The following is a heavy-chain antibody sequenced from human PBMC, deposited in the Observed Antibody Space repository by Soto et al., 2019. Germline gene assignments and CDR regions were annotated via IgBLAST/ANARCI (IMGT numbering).Heavy chain of an antibody. D-gene: IGHD1-1*01. CDR2: INPNSGGT. J-gene: IGHJ4*02. CDR1: GYTFSDYY. CDR3: AKEPATAKPEGVDF. V-gene: IGHV1-2*02. Sequence: GAPVKVSRKASGYTFSDYYIHWERQPPGQGLEWMGWINPNSGGTKYAPKFQGGVTMTRGTSITTAYMELSRLRSGDTAVYYCAKEPATAKPEGVDFWGQGTLVTVSS.